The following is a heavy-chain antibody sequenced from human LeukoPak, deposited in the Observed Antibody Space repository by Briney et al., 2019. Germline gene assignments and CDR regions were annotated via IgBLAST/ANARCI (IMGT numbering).Heavy chain of an antibody. D-gene: IGHD5-12*01. Sequence: GGSLRLSCAASGFTFSSYWMSWVRQVPGKGLEWVANIKQDGSEKYYVDSVKGRFTISRDNSKNTLYLQMNSLRAEDTAVYYCARDRGYSGYDSLDYWGQGTLVTVSS. CDR2: IKQDGSEK. J-gene: IGHJ4*02. CDR3: ARDRGYSGYDSLDY. V-gene: IGHV3-7*01. CDR1: GFTFSSYW.